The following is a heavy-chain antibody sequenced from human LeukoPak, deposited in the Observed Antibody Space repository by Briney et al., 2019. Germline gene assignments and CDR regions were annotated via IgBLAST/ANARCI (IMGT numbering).Heavy chain of an antibody. V-gene: IGHV3-23*01. CDR1: GFTFSNYA. D-gene: IGHD3-22*01. Sequence: GGSLRLSCAASGFTFSNYAMSWVRQAPGKGLERVSAISGSGGSTYYADSVKGRFTISRDNSKNTLYLQMNSLRAEDTAVYYCARDRDSSGLDYWGQGTLVTVSS. CDR2: ISGSGGST. CDR3: ARDRDSSGLDY. J-gene: IGHJ4*02.